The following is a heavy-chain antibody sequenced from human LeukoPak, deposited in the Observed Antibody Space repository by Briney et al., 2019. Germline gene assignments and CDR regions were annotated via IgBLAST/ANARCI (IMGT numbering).Heavy chain of an antibody. J-gene: IGHJ3*02. Sequence: PGGSPRLSCAASGFTVSSNYMSWVRQAPGKGLEWVSVIYSGGSTYYADTVKGRFTISRHNSKNTLYLQMNSLKTEDTAVYYCARDGGEGGKSAFDIWGQGTMVTVSS. D-gene: IGHD3-16*01. CDR3: ARDGGEGGKSAFDI. V-gene: IGHV3-53*01. CDR2: IYSGGST. CDR1: GFTVSSNY.